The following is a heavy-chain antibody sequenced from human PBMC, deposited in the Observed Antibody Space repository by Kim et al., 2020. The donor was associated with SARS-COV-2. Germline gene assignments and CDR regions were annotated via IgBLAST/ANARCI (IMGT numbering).Heavy chain of an antibody. V-gene: IGHV3-21*01. CDR2: ISSSSSYI. D-gene: IGHD5-12*01. CDR3: ARGWAKQDRRDAFDI. Sequence: GGSLRLSCAASGFTLSSYSMNWVRQAPGKGLEWVSYISSSSSYIYYADSVKGRFTISRDNAKNSLYLQMNSLRAEDTAVYYCARGWAKQDRRDAFDIWGQGRMVTVSS. CDR1: GFTLSSYS. J-gene: IGHJ3*02.